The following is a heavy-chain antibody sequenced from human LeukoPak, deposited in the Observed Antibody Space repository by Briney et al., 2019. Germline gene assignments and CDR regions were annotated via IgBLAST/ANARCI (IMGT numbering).Heavy chain of an antibody. Sequence: TGGSLRLSCAASGFTFSSYSMNWVRQAPGKGLEWVSSISSSSSYIYYADSVKGRFTISRDNAKNTLYLQMNSLRAEDTAVYYCAKSGFHEHYDFWSGYYLSWGQGTLVTVSS. CDR3: AKSGFHEHYDFWSGYYLS. D-gene: IGHD3-3*01. J-gene: IGHJ4*02. V-gene: IGHV3-21*04. CDR2: ISSSSSYI. CDR1: GFTFSSYS.